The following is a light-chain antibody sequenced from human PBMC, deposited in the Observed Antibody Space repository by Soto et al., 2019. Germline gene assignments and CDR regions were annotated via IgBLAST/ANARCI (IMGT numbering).Light chain of an antibody. J-gene: IGKJ1*01. V-gene: IGKV3D-15*01. CDR2: AAS. Sequence: MTQSPATLSVSPRAGPTLSCRASQGISNSLTWYQQKPGQAPKLLIYAASSGHSGIPYRFSGSGSGTDFTLTISRLQPEDFAIYYCQQCYSTPITFGQGTKVDIK. CDR1: QGISNS. CDR3: QQCYSTPIT.